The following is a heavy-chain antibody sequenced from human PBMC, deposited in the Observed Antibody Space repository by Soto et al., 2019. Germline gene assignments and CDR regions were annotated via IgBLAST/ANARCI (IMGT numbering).Heavy chain of an antibody. Sequence: EVQLLESGGGLVQPGGSLRLSCAASGFTFTNFAMSWVRQAPGKGLEWVSAIRGSGVSTYYADSVKGRFTISRDNSKNAVYLQMRSLRAEDTAIYYCAFPAIAAGGKTGFDYWGQGNLVTVSS. J-gene: IGHJ4*02. CDR2: IRGSGVST. CDR1: GFTFTNFA. V-gene: IGHV3-23*01. CDR3: AFPAIAAGGKTGFDY. D-gene: IGHD6-13*01.